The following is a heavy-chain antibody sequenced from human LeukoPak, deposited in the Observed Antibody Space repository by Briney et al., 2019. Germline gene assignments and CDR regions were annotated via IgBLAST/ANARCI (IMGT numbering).Heavy chain of an antibody. CDR3: ARDPHCSSTSCYTAAFDI. CDR1: GGSISSYY. Sequence: SETLSLTCTVSGGSISSYYWRWVRQPPGKGLEWIGYIYYSGSTNYNPSLKSRVTISVDTSKNQFSLRLSSVTAADTAVYYCARDPHCSSTSCYTAAFDIWGQGTMVTVSS. V-gene: IGHV4-59*01. J-gene: IGHJ3*02. CDR2: IYYSGST. D-gene: IGHD2-2*02.